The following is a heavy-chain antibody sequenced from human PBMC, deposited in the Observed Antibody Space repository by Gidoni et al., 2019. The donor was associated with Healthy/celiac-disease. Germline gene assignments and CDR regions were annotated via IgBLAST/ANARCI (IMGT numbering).Heavy chain of an antibody. V-gene: IGHV4-34*01. D-gene: IGHD1-26*01. J-gene: IGHJ1*01. CDR3: ARDSGSYGSREKYFQH. CDR2: INHSGST. CDR1: GGSFSGYY. Sequence: QVQLQQWGAGLLKPSETLSLTCAVYGGSFSGYYWSWIRQPPGKGLEWSGEINHSGSTNYNPSLKSQVTISVDTSKNQFSLKLSAVTAADTAVYYCARDSGSYGSREKYFQHGGQGTLVTVSS.